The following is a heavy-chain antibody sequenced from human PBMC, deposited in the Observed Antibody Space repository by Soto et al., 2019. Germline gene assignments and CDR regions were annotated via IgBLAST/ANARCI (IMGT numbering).Heavy chain of an antibody. V-gene: IGHV4-4*02. Sequence: PSLTCDVSGGSLSSSNWWSWVRQPPGKGLEWIGEIYHSGSTNYNPSLKSRVTISVDKSKNQFSLKLSSVTAADTAVYYCARAGETDVPDDFDIWGQGTMVTVSS. D-gene: IGHD1-26*01. CDR3: ARAGETDVPDDFDI. CDR1: GGSLSSSNW. J-gene: IGHJ3*02. CDR2: IYHSGST.